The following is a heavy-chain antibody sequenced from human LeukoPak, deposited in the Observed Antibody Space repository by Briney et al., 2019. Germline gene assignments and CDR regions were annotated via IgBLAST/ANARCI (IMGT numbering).Heavy chain of an antibody. CDR2: IYYSGST. Sequence: SETLSLTCTVSGGSIISSNYYWAWIRQPPGKGLEWIGSIYYSGSTSYNPSLKSRVTISVDTSKNQFSLKLSSVTAADTAVYYCARGLRYDFWSGYKRPYFDYWGQGTLVTVSS. CDR1: GGSIISSNYY. D-gene: IGHD3-3*01. J-gene: IGHJ4*02. CDR3: ARGLRYDFWSGYKRPYFDY. V-gene: IGHV4-39*07.